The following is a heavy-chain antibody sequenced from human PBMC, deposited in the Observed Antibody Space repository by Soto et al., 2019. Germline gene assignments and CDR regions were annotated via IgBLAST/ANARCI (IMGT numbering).Heavy chain of an antibody. CDR3: ARDPGYSDGNT. CDR1: GYTFTSYA. D-gene: IGHD5-18*01. Sequence: QVQLVQSGAEEKKPGASVKVSCKASGYTFTSYAMNWVRQAPGQRLEWMGWINAGNGNTKYSQKFQGRVTITRDTSAITAYMELSSLRSEDTAVYYCARDPGYSDGNTWGQGTLVTVSS. V-gene: IGHV1-3*05. CDR2: INAGNGNT. J-gene: IGHJ5*02.